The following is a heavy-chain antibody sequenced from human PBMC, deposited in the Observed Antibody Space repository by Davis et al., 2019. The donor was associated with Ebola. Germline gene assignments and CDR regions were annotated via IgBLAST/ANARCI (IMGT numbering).Heavy chain of an antibody. D-gene: IGHD3-9*01. Sequence: GESLKISCGASGFMFSTSGMSWVRQAPGKGLVWVSRINGDGSMTSYADSVKGRFTSSRDNAKSTLYLQMNSLRAEDTAVYYCTRDFDWYEGYWGQGTLVTVSS. CDR3: TRDFDWYEGY. CDR1: GFMFSTSG. V-gene: IGHV3-74*01. CDR2: INGDGSMT. J-gene: IGHJ4*02.